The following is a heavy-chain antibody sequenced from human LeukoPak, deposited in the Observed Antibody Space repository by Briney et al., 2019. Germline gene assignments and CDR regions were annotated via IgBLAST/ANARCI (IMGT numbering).Heavy chain of an antibody. D-gene: IGHD3-9*01. CDR2: INPNSGCT. Sequence: ASVKVSCKASGYTFTGYYMHWVRQAPGQGLEWMVWINPNSGCTNYAQKFQGRVTMTRDTSISTAYMELSRLRSDYTAVYCRARAANLNYDIVTGYYSPDAFDIWGQGTMVTVSS. CDR3: ARAANLNYDIVTGYYSPDAFDI. J-gene: IGHJ3*02. CDR1: GYTFTGYY. V-gene: IGHV1-2*02.